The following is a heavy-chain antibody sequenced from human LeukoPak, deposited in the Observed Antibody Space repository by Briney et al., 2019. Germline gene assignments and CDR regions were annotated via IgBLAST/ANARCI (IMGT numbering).Heavy chain of an antibody. CDR3: ARGGIGGWFGELLNYYYGMDV. Sequence: ATVKVSCKASGYTFTSYAMNWVRQAPGQGLEWMGWINTNTGNPTYAQGFTGRFVFSLDTSVSTAYLQISSLKAEDTAVYYCARGGIGGWFGELLNYYYGMDVWGQGTTVTVSS. J-gene: IGHJ6*02. D-gene: IGHD3-10*01. CDR1: GYTFTSYA. CDR2: INTNTGNP. V-gene: IGHV7-4-1*02.